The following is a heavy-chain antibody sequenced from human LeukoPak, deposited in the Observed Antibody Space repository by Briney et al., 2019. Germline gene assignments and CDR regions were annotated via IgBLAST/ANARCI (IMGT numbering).Heavy chain of an antibody. Sequence: PSETLSLTCTVPGGSISSYYWNWVRQPPGKGLEWIGYIYYSGSTNCNPSLKSRVTISIDTSKNQFSLKLRSVTAADTAVYYCAREVPIVRGLRWDYWGQGTLVTVSS. J-gene: IGHJ4*02. CDR3: AREVPIVRGLRWDY. CDR1: GGSISSYY. D-gene: IGHD3-10*01. V-gene: IGHV4-59*01. CDR2: IYYSGST.